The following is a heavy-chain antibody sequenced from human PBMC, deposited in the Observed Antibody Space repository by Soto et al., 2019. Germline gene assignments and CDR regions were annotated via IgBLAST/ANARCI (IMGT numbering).Heavy chain of an antibody. CDR2: ISGDTGYT. CDR1: GYTSTNFG. CDR3: ARPSEIYRWWFDP. J-gene: IGHJ5*02. D-gene: IGHD2-8*02. Sequence: QVQLVQSGAEVKKPGASVKVSCKTSGYTSTNFGISWVRQAPGQGLEWVGWISGDTGYTSYAQNVQGRVTMTTDTSTNTAYMELRSLRSDDTAVYYCARPSEIYRWWFDPWGKGTLVIVSS. V-gene: IGHV1-18*01.